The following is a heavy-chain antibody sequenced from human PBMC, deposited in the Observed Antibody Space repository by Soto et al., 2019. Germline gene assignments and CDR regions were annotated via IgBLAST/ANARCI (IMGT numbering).Heavy chain of an antibody. V-gene: IGHV4-30-4*01. Sequence: QVQLQESGPGLVKPSQTLSLTCTVSGGSISSGDYYWSWIRQPPGKGLEWIGCIYYSGSTYYNSSLRRRVTRSVDPSKHQFSLRLSSVTAADTAVYYCALAGYYDVDYWGQGTLVTVSS. J-gene: IGHJ4*02. D-gene: IGHD3-9*01. CDR1: GGSISSGDYY. CDR2: IYYSGST. CDR3: ALAGYYDVDY.